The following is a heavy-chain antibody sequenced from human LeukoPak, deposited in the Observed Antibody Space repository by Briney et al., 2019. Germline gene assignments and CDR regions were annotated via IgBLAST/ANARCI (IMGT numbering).Heavy chain of an antibody. CDR3: ARVGESGSYPLMGY. CDR2: ISAYNGNT. J-gene: IGHJ4*02. CDR1: GYTFTLYG. V-gene: IGHV1-18*01. Sequence: RASVKVSCKASGYTFTLYGISWVRQAPGQGLEWMGWISAYNGNTNYAQKLQGRVTMTTDTSTSTAYMELRSLRSDDTAVYYCARVGESGSYPLMGYWGQGTLVTVSS. D-gene: IGHD1-26*01.